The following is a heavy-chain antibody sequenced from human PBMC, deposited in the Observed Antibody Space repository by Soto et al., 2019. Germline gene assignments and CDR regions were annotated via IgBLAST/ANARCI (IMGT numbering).Heavy chain of an antibody. CDR3: TRVVAAPGSNWFDP. Sequence: GGSLRLSCTASGFTFGDYAMSWVRQAPGKGLEWVGFIRSKAYGGTTEYAASVKGRFTISRDDSKSIAYLQMNSLKTEDTAVHYCTRVVAAPGSNWFDPWGQGTLVTVSS. D-gene: IGHD6-6*01. CDR1: GFTFGDYA. V-gene: IGHV3-49*04. CDR2: IRSKAYGGTT. J-gene: IGHJ5*02.